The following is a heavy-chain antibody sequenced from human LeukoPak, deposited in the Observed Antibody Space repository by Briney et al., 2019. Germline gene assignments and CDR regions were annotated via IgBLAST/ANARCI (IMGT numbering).Heavy chain of an antibody. CDR2: ISGDGGST. V-gene: IGHV3-43*02. CDR3: AAIRIGY. J-gene: IGHJ4*02. D-gene: IGHD5-24*01. Sequence: GGSLRLSCAASGFTFDDYAMHWVRQAPGKGLEWVSLISGDGGSTYYADSVKGRFTISRDNSKNSLYLQMNSLRAEDSAVYYCAAIRIGYWGRGTLVTVSS. CDR1: GFTFDDYA.